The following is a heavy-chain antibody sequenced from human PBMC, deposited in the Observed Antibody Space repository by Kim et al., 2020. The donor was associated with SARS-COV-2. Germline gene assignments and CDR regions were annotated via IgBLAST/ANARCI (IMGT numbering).Heavy chain of an antibody. Sequence: GGSLRLSCAASGFTFSSYSMNWVRQAPGKGLEWVSYISSSSSTIYYADSVKGRFTISRDNAKNSLYLQMNSLRDEDTAVYYCARDLENYYGSGSYYWGNAFDIWGQGTMVTVSS. D-gene: IGHD3-10*01. CDR3: ARDLENYYGSGSYYWGNAFDI. J-gene: IGHJ3*02. CDR2: ISSSSSTI. CDR1: GFTFSSYS. V-gene: IGHV3-48*02.